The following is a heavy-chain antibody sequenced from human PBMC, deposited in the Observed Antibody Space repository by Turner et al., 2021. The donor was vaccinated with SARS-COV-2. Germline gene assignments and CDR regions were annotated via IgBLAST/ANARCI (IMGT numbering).Heavy chain of an antibody. D-gene: IGHD3-16*01. J-gene: IGHJ4*02. V-gene: IGHV3-30-3*01. CDR3: ARDGGGMLRT. CDR2: ISYDGSNK. Sequence: QVQLVESGGGVVQPGRSLRLSCAASGFTFSSYAMPWVRQAPGKGLEWVALISYDGSNKYYADSVKGRFTISRDNSKSTLYLQMNSLRAEDTAVYDCARDGGGMLRTWGQGTLVTVSS. CDR1: GFTFSSYA.